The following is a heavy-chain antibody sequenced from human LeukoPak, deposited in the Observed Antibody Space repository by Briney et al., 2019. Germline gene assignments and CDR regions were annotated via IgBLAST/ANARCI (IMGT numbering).Heavy chain of an antibody. CDR1: GYTFTGYY. V-gene: IGHV1-2*02. CDR3: ARDLRYSSGWHWGDYYYYMDV. CDR2: INPNSGGT. J-gene: IGHJ6*03. D-gene: IGHD6-19*01. Sequence: GASVKVSCKASGYTFTGYYMHWVRQAPGQGLEWMGWINPNSGGTNYAQKFQGRVTMTRDTSISTAYMELSRLRSDDTAVYYCARDLRYSSGWHWGDYYYYMDVWGKGTTVTVSS.